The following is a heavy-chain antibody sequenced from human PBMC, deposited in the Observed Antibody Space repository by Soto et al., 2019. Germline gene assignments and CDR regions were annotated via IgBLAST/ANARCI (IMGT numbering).Heavy chain of an antibody. J-gene: IGHJ4*02. CDR1: GFSLRTSGVG. V-gene: IGHV2-5*02. CDR3: AHRRMVVSKWYYGDFDY. CDR2: IYWDDDK. Sequence: GSGPTLVNPTETLTLTCTFSGFSLRTSGVGVGWIRQPPGKALEWLAIIYWDDDKRYSPALRSRLTITKDTSKNQVVLTMTNVDVLETATYLCAHRRMVVSKWYYGDFDYWGQGSLVNVS. D-gene: IGHD2-15*01.